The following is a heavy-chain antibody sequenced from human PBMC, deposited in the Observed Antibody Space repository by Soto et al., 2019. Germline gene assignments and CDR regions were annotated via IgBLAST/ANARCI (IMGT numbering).Heavy chain of an antibody. V-gene: IGHV3-11*01. Sequence: PGGSLRLSCAASGFTFSDYYMSWIRQAPGKGLEWVSYISSSGSTIYYADSVKGRFTISRDKAKNSLDLQMNSLRAEDTAVYYCARDSLITYYYGSGSEAYNWCEPWGQGTLVTVSS. D-gene: IGHD3-10*01. CDR2: ISSSGSTI. J-gene: IGHJ5*02. CDR1: GFTFSDYY. CDR3: ARDSLITYYYGSGSEAYNWCEP.